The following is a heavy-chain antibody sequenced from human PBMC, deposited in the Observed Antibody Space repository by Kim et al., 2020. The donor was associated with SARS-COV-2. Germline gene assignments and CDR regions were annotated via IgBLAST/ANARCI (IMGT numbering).Heavy chain of an antibody. CDR2: ISYDGSNK. CDR3: AGSCSGGSCYSSVYYYGMDV. CDR1: GFTFSSYA. D-gene: IGHD2-15*01. J-gene: IGHJ6*02. Sequence: GGSLRRSCAASGFTFSSYAMHWVRQAPGKGLEWVAVISYDGSNKYYVDSVKGRFTISRDNSKNTLYLQMNSLRAEDTAVYYCAGSCSGGSCYSSVYYYGMDVWGQGTTVTVSS. V-gene: IGHV3-30*04.